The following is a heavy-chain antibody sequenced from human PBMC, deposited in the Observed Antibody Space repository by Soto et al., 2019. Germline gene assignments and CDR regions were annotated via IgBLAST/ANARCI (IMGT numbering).Heavy chain of an antibody. Sequence: SETLSLTCTVSGGSISSSSYYWGWIRQPPGKGLEWIGSIYYSGSTYYNPSLKSRVTISVDTSKNQFSLKLSSVTAADTAVYYCARVGIVGANFDYWGQGTLVTVSS. CDR3: ARVGIVGANFDY. CDR1: GGSISSSSYY. V-gene: IGHV4-39*07. J-gene: IGHJ4*02. CDR2: IYYSGST. D-gene: IGHD1-26*01.